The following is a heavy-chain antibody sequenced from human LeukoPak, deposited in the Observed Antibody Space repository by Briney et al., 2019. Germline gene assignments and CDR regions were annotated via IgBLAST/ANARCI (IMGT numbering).Heavy chain of an antibody. D-gene: IGHD3-10*01. Sequence: PGGSLRLSCAASGFTVSNNYMSWVRQAPGKGLEWVSFIYNTGDTYYADSVRGRFTISRDNSKNTLFLQMNSLRAEDTAVYYCEGSSGSYYTPWYFDLWGRGTLVTVSS. CDR1: GFTVSNNY. CDR3: EGSSGSYYTPWYFDL. J-gene: IGHJ2*01. CDR2: IYNTGDT. V-gene: IGHV3-53*01.